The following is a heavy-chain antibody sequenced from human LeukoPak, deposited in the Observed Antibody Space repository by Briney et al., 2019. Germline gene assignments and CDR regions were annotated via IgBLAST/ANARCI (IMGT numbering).Heavy chain of an antibody. V-gene: IGHV3-9*01. Sequence: PGRSLRLSCAASGFTFDEYTMHWVRQAPGKGLEWVSGISWNSGSIGYADSVKGRFTISRDNAKNSLYLQMNSLRAEDTAVYYCAKDRGLGYWGQGTLVTVSS. CDR1: GFTFDEYT. CDR2: ISWNSGSI. J-gene: IGHJ4*02. D-gene: IGHD3-10*01. CDR3: AKDRGLGY.